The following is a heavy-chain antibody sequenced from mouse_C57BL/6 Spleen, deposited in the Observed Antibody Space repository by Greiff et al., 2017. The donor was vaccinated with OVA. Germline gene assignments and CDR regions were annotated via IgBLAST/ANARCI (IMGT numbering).Heavy chain of an antibody. Sequence: QVQLQQSGAELVKPGASVKLSCKASGYAFSSYWMNWVKQRPGQGLEWIGQIYPGDGDTNYNGKFKGKATLTADNSSSHAYMQLSNLTSDDAADYLYARGDHYYFDYWGQGTTLTVSS. CDR3: ARGDHYYFDY. CDR2: IYPGDGDT. CDR1: GYAFSSYW. D-gene: IGHD3-3*01. V-gene: IGHV1-80*01. J-gene: IGHJ2*01.